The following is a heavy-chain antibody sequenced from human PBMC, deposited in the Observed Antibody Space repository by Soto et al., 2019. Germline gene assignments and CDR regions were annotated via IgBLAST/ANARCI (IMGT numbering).Heavy chain of an antibody. J-gene: IGHJ6*02. V-gene: IGHV4-38-2*01. CDR1: GYSISSGYY. CDR3: AFTHYYDSSGYYYPLGLLNGMDV. Sequence: PSETLSLTCAVSGYSISSGYYWGWIRQPPGKGLEWIGSIYHSGSTYYNPSLKSRVTISVDTSKNQFSLKLSSVTAADTAVYYCAFTHYYDSSGYYYPLGLLNGMDVWGQGTTVTVSS. D-gene: IGHD3-22*01. CDR2: IYHSGST.